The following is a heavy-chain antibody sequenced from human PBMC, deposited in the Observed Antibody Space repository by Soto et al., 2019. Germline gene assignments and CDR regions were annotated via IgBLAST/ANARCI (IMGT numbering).Heavy chain of an antibody. J-gene: IGHJ4*02. V-gene: IGHV4-34*01. Sequence: QVQLQQWGAGLLKPSETLSLTCAIYGGPFSGYYWNWIRQPPGKGLEWIGEINHGGYTNYNPSLKSRATMAVDTSTNQFSLKLTSVTAADTAVYYCARDRQRGYCTGDSCYSYFDYWGQGTQVIVSS. CDR2: INHGGYT. CDR3: ARDRQRGYCTGDSCYSYFDY. CDR1: GGPFSGYY. D-gene: IGHD2-15*01.